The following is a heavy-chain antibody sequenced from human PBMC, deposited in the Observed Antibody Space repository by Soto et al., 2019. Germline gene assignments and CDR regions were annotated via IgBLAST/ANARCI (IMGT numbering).Heavy chain of an antibody. V-gene: IGHV3-30*18. Sequence: PGGSLRLSCAASGFTFSSYGMHWVRQAPGKGLEWVAVISYDGSNKYYADSVKGRFTISRDNSKNTLYLQMNSLRAEDTAVYYCAKTFIQLDDYYYYGMDVWGQGTTVTVSS. D-gene: IGHD2-2*01. CDR2: ISYDGSNK. CDR1: GFTFSSYG. CDR3: AKTFIQLDDYYYYGMDV. J-gene: IGHJ6*02.